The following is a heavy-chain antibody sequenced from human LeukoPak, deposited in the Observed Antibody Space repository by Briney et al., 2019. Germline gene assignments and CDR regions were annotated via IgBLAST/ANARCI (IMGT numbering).Heavy chain of an antibody. Sequence: PGGSLRLSCAASGFTFSDYYMSWIRQAPGKGLGWVSYISSSGSTIYYADSVKSRFTISRDNAKNSLYLQMNSLRAEDTAVYYCARQGYYDFWSGYLSNLDYWGQGTLVTVSS. CDR1: GFTFSDYY. CDR2: ISSSGSTI. V-gene: IGHV3-11*01. J-gene: IGHJ4*02. CDR3: ARQGYYDFWSGYLSNLDY. D-gene: IGHD3-3*01.